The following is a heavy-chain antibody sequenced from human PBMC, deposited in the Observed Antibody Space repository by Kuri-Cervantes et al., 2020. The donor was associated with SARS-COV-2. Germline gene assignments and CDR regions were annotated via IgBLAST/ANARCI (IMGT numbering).Heavy chain of an antibody. CDR1: GGSFSGYY. CDR3: ARDQNLRDTAMFHDAFDI. D-gene: IGHD5-18*01. Sequence: SETLSLTCAVYGGSFSGYYWSWIRQPPGKGLEWIGEINHSGSTNYNPSLKSRVTISVDTSKNQFSLKVSSVTAADTAVYYCARDQNLRDTAMFHDAFDIWGQGTMVTVSS. J-gene: IGHJ3*02. CDR2: INHSGST. V-gene: IGHV4-34*01.